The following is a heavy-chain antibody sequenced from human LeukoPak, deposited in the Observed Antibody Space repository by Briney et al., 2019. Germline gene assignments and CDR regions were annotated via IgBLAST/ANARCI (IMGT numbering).Heavy chain of an antibody. V-gene: IGHV3-21*01. J-gene: IGHJ4*02. D-gene: IGHD3-22*01. Sequence: GGSLRLSCAASGFTFNSYSMNWVRQAPGKGLEWVSSISGSNSYIYYADSMKGRFTISRDNAKNSLYLQMNSLRAEDTAVYYCASLGVIGTDYWGQGTLVTVSS. CDR2: ISGSNSYI. CDR1: GFTFNSYS. CDR3: ASLGVIGTDY.